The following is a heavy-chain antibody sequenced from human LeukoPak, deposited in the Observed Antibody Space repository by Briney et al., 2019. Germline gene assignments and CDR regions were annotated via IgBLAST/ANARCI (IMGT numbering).Heavy chain of an antibody. Sequence: KPSETLSLTCAVYGGSFSGYYWSWIRQPPGKGLEWIGEINHSGSTNYNPSLKSRVTISVDTSKNQFSLKLSSVTAADTAVYYCARGRGRLQLVPPAYYGMDVWGQGTTVTVSS. V-gene: IGHV4-34*01. CDR2: INHSGST. CDR3: ARGRGRLQLVPPAYYGMDV. D-gene: IGHD6-13*01. CDR1: GGSFSGYY. J-gene: IGHJ6*02.